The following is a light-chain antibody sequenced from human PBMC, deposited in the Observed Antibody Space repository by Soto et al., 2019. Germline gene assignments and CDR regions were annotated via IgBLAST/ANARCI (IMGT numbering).Light chain of an antibody. V-gene: IGKV3-20*01. CDR2: GAS. J-gene: IGKJ1*01. Sequence: IVLTQSPGTLSLSRGERATLSCGASQSVSSSYLAWYQQTPGQAPRLLIYGASSRATGIPDRFSGRGSGTDFTLTISRLEPEDFAVYYCQQYGSSPRTFGQGTKVDI. CDR3: QQYGSSPRT. CDR1: QSVSSSY.